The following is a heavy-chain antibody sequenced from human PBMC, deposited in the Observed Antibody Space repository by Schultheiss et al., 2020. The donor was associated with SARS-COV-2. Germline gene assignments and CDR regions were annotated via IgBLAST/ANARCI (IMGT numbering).Heavy chain of an antibody. CDR1: GFTFSSYT. D-gene: IGHD5-18*01. V-gene: IGHV3-23*01. Sequence: GGSLRLSCAASGFTFSSYTMSWVRQALGKVLEWVSAISSSGSNTYYADSVKGRFTISRDNSKNTLYLHMNSLTDEDTATYYCATVKGLQEWFISDFWGQGGLVTVSS. J-gene: IGHJ4*02. CDR3: ATVKGLQEWFISDF. CDR2: ISSSGSNT.